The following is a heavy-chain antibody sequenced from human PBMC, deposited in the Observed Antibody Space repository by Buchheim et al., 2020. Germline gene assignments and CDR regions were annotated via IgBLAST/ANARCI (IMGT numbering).Heavy chain of an antibody. J-gene: IGHJ4*02. D-gene: IGHD3-22*01. CDR1: GFTFSSYA. CDR3: AKACITMIARTPGEYYFDY. V-gene: IGHV3-23*01. CDR2: ISGSGGST. Sequence: EVQLLESGGGLVQPGGSLRLSCAASGFTFSSYAMSWVRQAPGKGLEWVSAISGSGGSTYYADSVKGRFTISRDNSKNTLDLQMNSLRAEDTAVYYCAKACITMIARTPGEYYFDYWGQGTL.